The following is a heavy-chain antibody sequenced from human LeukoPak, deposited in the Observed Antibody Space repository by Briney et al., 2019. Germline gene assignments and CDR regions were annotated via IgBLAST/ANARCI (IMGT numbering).Heavy chain of an antibody. CDR3: ARGRYYYDSSGYFNSL. Sequence: SVKVSCKASGGTFSSYAISWVRQAPGQGLEWMGGIIPIFGTANYAQKFQGRVTITADKSTSTAYMELSSLRSEDTAVYYCARGRYYYDSSGYFNSLWGQGTLVTVSS. D-gene: IGHD3-22*01. V-gene: IGHV1-69*06. J-gene: IGHJ4*02. CDR2: IIPIFGTA. CDR1: GGTFSSYA.